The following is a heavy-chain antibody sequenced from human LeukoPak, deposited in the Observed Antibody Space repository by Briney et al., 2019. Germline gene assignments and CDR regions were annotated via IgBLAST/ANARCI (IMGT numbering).Heavy chain of an antibody. CDR3: AKAYTRSWYAAFDI. J-gene: IGHJ3*02. V-gene: IGHV3-23*01. CDR1: GFAFTDYA. D-gene: IGHD6-13*01. Sequence: GGSLRLSCAASGFAFTDYAISWVRQAPGKGLEWVSPITDSGGATYYADSVKGRFTISRDNSKNTLYLQMNSLRGDDTGIYYCAKAYTRSWYAAFDIWGQGTMVTISS. CDR2: ITDSGGAT.